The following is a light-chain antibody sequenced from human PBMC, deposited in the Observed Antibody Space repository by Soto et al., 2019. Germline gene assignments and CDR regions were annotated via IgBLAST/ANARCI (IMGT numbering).Light chain of an antibody. J-gene: IGLJ3*02. CDR2: RND. Sequence: QAVLTQPPSTTGTPGQRVTISCSGRTSNIGYNFVYWYQHLPGTAPKLLIYRNDERPSGVPDRFSGSKSGTSASLAISGLRSEDEADYYCAAWDGSLSAWVFGGGTMLTVL. V-gene: IGLV1-47*01. CDR3: AAWDGSLSAWV. CDR1: TSNIGYNF.